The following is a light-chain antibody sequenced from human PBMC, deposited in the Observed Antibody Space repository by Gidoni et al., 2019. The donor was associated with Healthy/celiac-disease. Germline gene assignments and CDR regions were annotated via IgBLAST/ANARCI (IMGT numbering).Light chain of an antibody. CDR1: QSISTY. J-gene: IGKJ4*01. Sequence: DIQMTQSPSSLSASVGDRVTITCRASQSISTYLNWYQQKPGKAPKLLIYAATILQSGVPSRFSGSGSGTDFTLTISSLQPEDFATYYCQQNYSVPLTFGGETKVEIK. CDR2: AAT. V-gene: IGKV1-39*01. CDR3: QQNYSVPLT.